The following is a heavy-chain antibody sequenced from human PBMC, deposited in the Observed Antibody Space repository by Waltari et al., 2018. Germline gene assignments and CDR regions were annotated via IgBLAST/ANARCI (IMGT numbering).Heavy chain of an antibody. Sequence: QVQLQESGPGLVKPSETLSLTCTVSGVSIRDLYWSWIRQPPGRGLEWIGYIYSSGSTYFNPPLQSRGTISVDTSKSHVSLTLTSVTVADTAVYYCARVRYSGNYYYFDSWGRGALVTVSS. CDR1: GVSIRDLY. D-gene: IGHD1-26*01. J-gene: IGHJ4*02. V-gene: IGHV4-59*01. CDR2: IYSSGST. CDR3: ARVRYSGNYYYFDS.